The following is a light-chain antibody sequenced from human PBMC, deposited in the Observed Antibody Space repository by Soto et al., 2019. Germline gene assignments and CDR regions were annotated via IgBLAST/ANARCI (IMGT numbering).Light chain of an antibody. Sequence: DIQMTQSPSTLSASVGDRVTITCRASQSVSTWLAWYQQRPGKAPEVLIYDASSLKGGVPSKFSGSGSGTEFTLTIIDLQPDDFATYYCQQYSNYWTFGQGTKVEIK. J-gene: IGKJ1*01. CDR1: QSVSTW. CDR3: QQYSNYWT. CDR2: DAS. V-gene: IGKV1-5*01.